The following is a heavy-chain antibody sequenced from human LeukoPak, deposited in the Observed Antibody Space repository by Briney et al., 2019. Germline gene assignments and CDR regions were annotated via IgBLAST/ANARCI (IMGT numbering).Heavy chain of an antibody. D-gene: IGHD5-12*01. CDR2: IYYSGST. V-gene: IGHV4-39*01. CDR3: ARGPTTVATIFDY. Sequence: SETLSLTCTVSGGSISSSSYQWGWIRQPPGKGLEWIGSIYYSGSTYYNPSLKSRVTISVDTSKNQFSLKLSSVTAADTAVYYCARGPTTVATIFDYWGQGTLVTVSS. J-gene: IGHJ4*02. CDR1: GGSISSSSYQ.